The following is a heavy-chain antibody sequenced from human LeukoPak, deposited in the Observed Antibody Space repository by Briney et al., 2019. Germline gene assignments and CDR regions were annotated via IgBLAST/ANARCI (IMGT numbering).Heavy chain of an antibody. CDR1: EYSFTSYL. V-gene: IGHV5-51*01. J-gene: IGHJ4*02. CDR3: ARQEYYDSSGPADY. Sequence: GESLKISCKGSEYSFTSYLNGLVRQIPRKGLEWIRVIYPGDSATRYRQSFHSQTTISADNSTTTAYVQWSSLKASDTAMYCCARQEYYDSSGPADYWGQGTLVSVSS. CDR2: IYPGDSAT. D-gene: IGHD3-22*01.